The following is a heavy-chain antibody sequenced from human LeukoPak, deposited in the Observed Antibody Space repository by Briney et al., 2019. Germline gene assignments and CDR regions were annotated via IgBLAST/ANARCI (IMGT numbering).Heavy chain of an antibody. CDR3: ARAPPSTYYDFWSGYYGEYYFDY. V-gene: IGHV4-59*01. D-gene: IGHD3-3*01. Sequence: KASETLSPTCTVSGGSISSYYWSWIRQPPXXGLEWIGYIYYSGSTNYNPSLKSRVTISVDTSKNQFSLKLSSVTAADTAVYYCARAPPSTYYDFWSGYYGEYYFDYWGQGTLVTVSS. CDR2: IYYSGST. CDR1: GGSISSYY. J-gene: IGHJ4*02.